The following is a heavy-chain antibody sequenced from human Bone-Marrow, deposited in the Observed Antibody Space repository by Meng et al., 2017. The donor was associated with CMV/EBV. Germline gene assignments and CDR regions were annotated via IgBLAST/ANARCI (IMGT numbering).Heavy chain of an antibody. J-gene: IGHJ6*02. CDR2: INPSGGST. D-gene: IGHD3-3*01. CDR3: ARGGPRITILGVATHRGMDV. CDR1: GYTFTSYY. V-gene: IGHV1-46*01. Sequence: ASVKVSCKASGYTFTSYYMHWVRQAPGQGLEWMGIINPSGGSTSYAQKFQGRVTMTRDTSTSTVYMELSRLRSEDTAVYYCARGGPRITILGVATHRGMDVWGQGTTVTVSS.